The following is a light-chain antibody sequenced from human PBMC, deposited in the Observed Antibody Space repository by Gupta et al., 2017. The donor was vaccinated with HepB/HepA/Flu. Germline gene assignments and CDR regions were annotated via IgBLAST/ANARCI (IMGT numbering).Light chain of an antibody. CDR1: QGISCS. CDR3: QHTNNFPLA. V-gene: IGKV1-12*01. J-gene: IGKJ1*01. CDR2: AAS. Sequence: ETHMPESPSSVSASVGDRVTITCRASQGISCSLAWYQQKPGKAHKLLIYAASSLQSGVPSRFSGSGSGTDFTLTISSLQPEDFAKYFCQHTNNFPLAFGQGTEVEIK.